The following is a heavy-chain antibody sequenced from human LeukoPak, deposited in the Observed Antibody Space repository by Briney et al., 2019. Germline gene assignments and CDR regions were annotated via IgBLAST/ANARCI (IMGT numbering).Heavy chain of an antibody. CDR3: TREGLVDYDFWSGYYVGWFDP. J-gene: IGHJ5*02. D-gene: IGHD3-3*01. CDR1: GFTFSSYG. Sequence: PGRSLRLSCAASGFTFSSYGMHWVRQAPGKGLEWVAVISYDGSNKYYADSVKGRFTISRDNSKNTLYLQMNSLRAEDTAVYYCTREGLVDYDFWSGYYVGWFDPWGQGTLVTVSS. V-gene: IGHV3-30*03. CDR2: ISYDGSNK.